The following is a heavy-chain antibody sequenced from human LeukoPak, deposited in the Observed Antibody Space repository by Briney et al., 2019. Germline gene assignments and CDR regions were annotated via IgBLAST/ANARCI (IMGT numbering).Heavy chain of an antibody. Sequence: GGSLRLSCAASGFTFSSHAMTWVRQAPGKGLEWVSAISGSGSSTYYADSVKGRFTISRDNSKNTLYLQMSSLRAEDTALYFCAKQSSRFLGWAYFDYWGQGTLVTVSS. V-gene: IGHV3-23*01. J-gene: IGHJ4*02. CDR3: AKQSSRFLGWAYFDY. CDR2: ISGSGSST. D-gene: IGHD3-16*02. CDR1: GFTFSSHA.